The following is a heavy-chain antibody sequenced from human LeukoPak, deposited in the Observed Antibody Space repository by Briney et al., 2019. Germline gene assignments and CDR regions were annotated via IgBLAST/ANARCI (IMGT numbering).Heavy chain of an antibody. D-gene: IGHD6-13*01. V-gene: IGHV1-2*02. CDR3: ARGLSSSWYETFDY. CDR2: INPNSGGT. Sequence: ASVKVSCKASGYTFTRYYMHWVRQAPGQGLEWMGWINPNSGGTNYAQKFQGRVTMTRDTFISTAYMELSRLRSDDTAVYYCARGLSSSWYETFDYWGQGTLVTVSS. CDR1: GYTFTRYY. J-gene: IGHJ4*02.